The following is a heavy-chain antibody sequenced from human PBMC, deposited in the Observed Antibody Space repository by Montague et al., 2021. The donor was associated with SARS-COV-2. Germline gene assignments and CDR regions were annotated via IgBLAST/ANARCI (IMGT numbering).Heavy chain of an antibody. D-gene: IGHD3-10*01. CDR1: GGSISSYY. CDR3: ARASITMVRGVTRWYFDL. J-gene: IGHJ2*01. Sequence: SETLSLTRTVSGGSISSYYWSWIRQPPGKGLEWIGYIYYSGSTNYNPSXXSRVTISVDTSKNQFSLKLSSVTAADTAVYYCARASITMVRGVTRWYFDLWGRGTLVTVSS. CDR2: IYYSGST. V-gene: IGHV4-59*13.